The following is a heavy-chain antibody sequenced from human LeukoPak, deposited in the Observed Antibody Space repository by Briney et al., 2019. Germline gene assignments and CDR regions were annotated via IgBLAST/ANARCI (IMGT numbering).Heavy chain of an antibody. J-gene: IGHJ5*02. V-gene: IGHV3-7*01. CDR3: ARDAYDDSSES. D-gene: IGHD3-3*01. CDR2: LNPDGSRK. CDR1: GFTFSSYW. Sequence: HPGGSLRLSCAASGFTFSSYWMTWVRQAPGKGLEWVANLNPDGSRKFYVDSVKGRFTISGDNAKNSLYLQMHSLRAEDTALYYCARDAYDDSSESWGQGTLVTVSS.